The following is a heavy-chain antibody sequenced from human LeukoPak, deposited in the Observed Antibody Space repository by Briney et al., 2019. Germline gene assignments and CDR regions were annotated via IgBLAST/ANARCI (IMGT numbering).Heavy chain of an antibody. CDR3: ARCTTTCDWFDP. V-gene: IGHV4-59*12. CDR1: GGSISSYY. Sequence: SETLSLTCTVSGGSISSYYWSWIRQPPGKGLEWIGYIYYSGSTNYNPSLKSRVTMSLDTSKNQFFLKLSSVTAADTAVYYCARCTTTCDWFDPWGQGTLVTVSS. J-gene: IGHJ5*02. D-gene: IGHD2-2*01. CDR2: IYYSGST.